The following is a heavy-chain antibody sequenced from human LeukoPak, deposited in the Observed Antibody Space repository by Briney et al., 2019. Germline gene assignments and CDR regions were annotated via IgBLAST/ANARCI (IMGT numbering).Heavy chain of an antibody. Sequence: SETLSLTCTVSGGSISGYYWSWIRQPPGKGLEWISYIYYSGGTSYNPSLKSRVTISVDTSKNQFSLKLSSVTAADTAVYYCARKRDRFGELFDAFDIWGQGTMVTVSS. CDR2: IYYSGGT. V-gene: IGHV4-59*01. CDR3: ARKRDRFGELFDAFDI. D-gene: IGHD3-10*01. CDR1: GGSISGYY. J-gene: IGHJ3*02.